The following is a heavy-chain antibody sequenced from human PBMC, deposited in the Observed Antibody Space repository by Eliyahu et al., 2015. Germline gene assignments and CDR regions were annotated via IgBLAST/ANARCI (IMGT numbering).Heavy chain of an antibody. J-gene: IGHJ4*02. CDR2: INPSGGST. CDR3: ARVGAYYDYVWGSYIGY. V-gene: IGHV1-46*01. D-gene: IGHD3-16*01. Sequence: QVQLVQSGAEVKKPGASVKVXCKASGYTFTSXXMHWXRQAPGQGLEWMGIINPSGGSTSYAQKFQGRVTMTRDTSTSTVYMELSSLRSEDTAVYYCARVGAYYDYVWGSYIGYWGQGTLVTVSS. CDR1: GYTFTSXX.